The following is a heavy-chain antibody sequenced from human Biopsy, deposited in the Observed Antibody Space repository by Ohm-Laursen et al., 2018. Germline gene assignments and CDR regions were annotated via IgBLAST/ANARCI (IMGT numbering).Heavy chain of an antibody. V-gene: IGHV3-30*18. CDR1: GFGFYA. CDR3: AKDCGQWLGGAFDI. Sequence: SLRLSCSASGFGFYAMHWVRQPPGKGLEWLAVTSFDGSNKFYAESVRGRFTISRDRSRDTLYLQMNRLTNEDTALYYCAKDCGQWLGGAFDIWGHGTMVIVAS. J-gene: IGHJ3*02. D-gene: IGHD6-19*01. CDR2: TSFDGSNK.